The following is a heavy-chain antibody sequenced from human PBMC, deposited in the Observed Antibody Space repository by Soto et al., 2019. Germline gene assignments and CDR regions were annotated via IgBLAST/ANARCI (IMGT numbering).Heavy chain of an antibody. D-gene: IGHD6-13*01. J-gene: IGHJ5*02. CDR2: VYTSGYS. CDR3: SRETTTAGTVTWFDP. CDR1: GGSISSDY. V-gene: IGHV4-4*07. Sequence: VQLQESGPGLVNPSETLSLICTVSGGSISSDYLSWIRQPAGKGLEWIGRVYTSGYSNSNPSLKSRVTMSVDTSKNQFSLNLSSVTAADTAVYYFSRETTTAGTVTWFDPWGQGTLVTVSS.